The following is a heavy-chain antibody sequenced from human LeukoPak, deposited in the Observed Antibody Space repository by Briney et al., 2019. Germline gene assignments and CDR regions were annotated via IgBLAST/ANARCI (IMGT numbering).Heavy chain of an antibody. CDR1: GVTFSSNY. Sequence: PGGSLRLSCAASGVTFSSNYMSWVRQAPGKGLEWVSVIYSGGSTYYTDSVKSRVTISIDTSKNTLHLQINSRRAEDTAVYYCPRGDSSGFVVYWGEGTLVTVSS. D-gene: IGHD3-22*01. V-gene: IGHV3-53*01. CDR3: PRGDSSGFVVY. J-gene: IGHJ4*02. CDR2: IYSGGST.